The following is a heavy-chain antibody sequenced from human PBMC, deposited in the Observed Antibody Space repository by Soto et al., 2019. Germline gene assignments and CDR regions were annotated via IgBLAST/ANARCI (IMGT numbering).Heavy chain of an antibody. D-gene: IGHD5-12*01. J-gene: IGHJ4*02. CDR2: IKGDGST. Sequence: QVQLQQWGAGLLKPSETLSLNCAVNGGSLSHYYWSWIRQPPGKGLEWIGEIKGDGSTNYSPSLKGRATISSDTSNNRFSLRLYAVTAADTGVYYCARGQEGVVATHWDQGTLVTVSS. V-gene: IGHV4-34*01. CDR3: ARGQEGVVATH. CDR1: GGSLSHYY.